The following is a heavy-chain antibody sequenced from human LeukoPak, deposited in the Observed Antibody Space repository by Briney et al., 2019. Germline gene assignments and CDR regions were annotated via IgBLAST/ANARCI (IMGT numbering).Heavy chain of an antibody. CDR2: ISAYNGNT. Sequence: ASVKVSCKASGYTFTSYGISWVRQAPGQGLEWMGWISAYNGNTNCAQKLQGRVTMTTDTSTSTAYMELRSLRSDDTAVYYCARDLTRLRFLEWLLPLDAFDIWGQGTMVTVSS. CDR1: GYTFTSYG. V-gene: IGHV1-18*01. D-gene: IGHD3-3*01. J-gene: IGHJ3*02. CDR3: ARDLTRLRFLEWLLPLDAFDI.